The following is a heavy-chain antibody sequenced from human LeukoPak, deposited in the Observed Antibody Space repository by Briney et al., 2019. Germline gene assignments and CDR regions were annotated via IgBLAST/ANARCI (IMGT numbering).Heavy chain of an antibody. CDR2: ISYDGTEK. J-gene: IGHJ2*01. V-gene: IGHV3-30*18. Sequence: GGSLRLSCAASGFTFSSYGMHWVRQAPGKGLEWVSVISYDGTEKFYADSVKGRFTISRDNSKNTLYLQMNSLRAEDTAVYYCAKDNGNSVYYPWYFDLWGRGTLVTVSS. CDR3: AKDNGNSVYYPWYFDL. CDR1: GFTFSSYG. D-gene: IGHD3-22*01.